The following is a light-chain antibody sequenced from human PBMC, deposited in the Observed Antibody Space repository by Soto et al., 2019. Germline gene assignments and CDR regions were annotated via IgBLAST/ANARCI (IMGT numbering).Light chain of an antibody. V-gene: IGLV2-14*03. CDR3: SSYTTINTVVL. Sequence: QSVLTQPASVSGSPGQSITFSCTGTTSDIGAYNYVSWYQHHPGKAPKLLIYAVTARPSGVSDRFSGSKSGTTASLTISGLQAEDEADYFCSSYTTINTVVLFGGGTKLTVL. CDR1: TSDIGAYNY. CDR2: AVT. J-gene: IGLJ3*02.